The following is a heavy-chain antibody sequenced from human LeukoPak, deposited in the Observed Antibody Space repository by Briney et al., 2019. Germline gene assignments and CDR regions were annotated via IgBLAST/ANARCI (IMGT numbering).Heavy chain of an antibody. Sequence: SETLSVTCTVTGGSISGYHWNWIRQSPGKGLEWIANIYYTGNADYNPSLKSRVTISVDTSKNEISLILSSVTAADTAVYYCARKTYCSGGRCYGENWFDPWGQGTLVTVSS. D-gene: IGHD2-15*01. CDR2: IYYTGNA. J-gene: IGHJ5*02. V-gene: IGHV4-59*08. CDR1: GGSISGYH. CDR3: ARKTYCSGGRCYGENWFDP.